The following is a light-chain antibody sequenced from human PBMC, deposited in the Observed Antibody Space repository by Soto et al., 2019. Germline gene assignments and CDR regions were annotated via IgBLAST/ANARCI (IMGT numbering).Light chain of an antibody. CDR3: QQYASSLIT. Sequence: EIVLTQSPGTLSLSPGERATLSCKASQSVSSNFLAWYQQKSGQAPRLLIYVASSRATGIPGRFSGSGSGTDFTLTISRLEPEDFAVYYCQQYASSLITFGQGTRLEIK. V-gene: IGKV3-20*01. CDR2: VAS. CDR1: QSVSSNF. J-gene: IGKJ5*01.